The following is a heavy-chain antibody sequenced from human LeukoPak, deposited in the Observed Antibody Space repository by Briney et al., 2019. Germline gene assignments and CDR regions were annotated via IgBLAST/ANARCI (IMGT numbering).Heavy chain of an antibody. V-gene: IGHV3-30*18. CDR3: AKETQEMVAKSFDS. CDR1: GFTFSRYG. CDR2: VAHDGRTQ. J-gene: IGHJ4*02. Sequence: PGRSLRLSCAASGFTFSRYGMSWVRQAPGKGLEWVAVVAHDGRTQYYVDSVKGRFTISRDNSKNTLSLQMDSLRADDTAVYYCAKETQEMVAKSFDSWGQGTLVTVSS. D-gene: IGHD5-24*01.